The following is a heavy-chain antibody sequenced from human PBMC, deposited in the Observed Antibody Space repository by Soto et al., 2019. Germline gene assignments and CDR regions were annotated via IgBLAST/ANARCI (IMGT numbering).Heavy chain of an antibody. Sequence: SETLSLTFTVSGGSISSSSYYWGWIRQPPGKGLEWIGSIYYSGSTYYNPSLKRRVTISVDTSKNQSSLKLSSVTAADTAVYYCARLFRYGSGSYYNEYYYYGMAVWGQGTTVTVSS. CDR2: IYYSGST. J-gene: IGHJ6*02. CDR1: GGSISSSSYY. CDR3: ARLFRYGSGSYYNEYYYYGMAV. V-gene: IGHV4-39*01. D-gene: IGHD3-10*01.